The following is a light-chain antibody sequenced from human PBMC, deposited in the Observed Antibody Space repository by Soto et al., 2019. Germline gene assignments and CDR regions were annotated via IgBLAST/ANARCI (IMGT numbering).Light chain of an antibody. J-gene: IGKJ5*01. CDR2: GAS. CDR3: PQTYTTPEIP. Sequence: EIQVTQTTSSLSASVGDRVTITCRASQSISIYLNWYQLKPGKAPNLLMYGASYLKSGVPTRFSGSGSGTDFTLTISSLQPEDFAIHYCPQTYTTPEIPFGQGTRLEI. CDR1: QSISIY. V-gene: IGKV1-39*01.